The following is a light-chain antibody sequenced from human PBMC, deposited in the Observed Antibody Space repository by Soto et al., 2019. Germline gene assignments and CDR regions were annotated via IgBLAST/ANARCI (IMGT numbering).Light chain of an antibody. CDR2: ETS. V-gene: IGKV1-12*01. CDR1: QGIGSR. Sequence: DLQMTQSPSSVSASVGDRVIITCRASQGIGSRLGWYQQKPGKAPKLMIYETSNLLSGVPSRFSGSGSGTVFTLTISRLQPDDFATYYCHQADSFPRTFGPGTKVDIK. J-gene: IGKJ3*01. CDR3: HQADSFPRT.